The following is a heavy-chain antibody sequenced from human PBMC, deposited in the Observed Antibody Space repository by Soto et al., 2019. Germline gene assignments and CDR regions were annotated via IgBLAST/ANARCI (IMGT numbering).Heavy chain of an antibody. CDR2: ISYDGYNS. Sequence: PGGSLRLSCAASGFTFSSYTMHWVRQAPGRGLEWVAVISYDGYNSYYTDSVKGRFTISRDNSKNALYLQMNSLGTEDTAVYYCARDSGTPLSEQFRAVKCFDPWG. CDR1: GFTFSSYT. V-gene: IGHV3-30-3*01. D-gene: IGHD3-10*01. J-gene: IGHJ5*02. CDR3: ARDSGTPLSEQFRAVKCFDP.